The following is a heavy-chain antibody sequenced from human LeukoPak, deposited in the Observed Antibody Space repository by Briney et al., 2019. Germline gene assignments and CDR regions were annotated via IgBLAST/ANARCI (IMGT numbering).Heavy chain of an antibody. CDR2: IRYDGSNK. Sequence: GGSLRLSCAASGFTFSSYGMHWVRQAPGKGLAWVAFIRYDGSNKYYADSVKGRFTISRDNSKNTLYLQMNSLRAEDTAVYYCAKDYYDSSGYYSDYWGQGTLVTVSS. V-gene: IGHV3-30*02. D-gene: IGHD3-22*01. CDR1: GFTFSSYG. J-gene: IGHJ4*02. CDR3: AKDYYDSSGYYSDY.